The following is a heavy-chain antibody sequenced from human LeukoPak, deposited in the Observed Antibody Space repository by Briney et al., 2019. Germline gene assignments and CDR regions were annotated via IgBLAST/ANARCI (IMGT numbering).Heavy chain of an antibody. CDR3: ARDLSAVASYSDY. CDR2: IYYSGST. V-gene: IGHV4-59*12. D-gene: IGHD6-19*01. CDR1: GGSISSYY. J-gene: IGHJ4*02. Sequence: SETLSLTCTVSGGSISSYYWSWIRQPPGKGLEWIGYIYYSGSTNYNPSLKSRVTISVDTSKNQFSLKLSSVTAADTAVYYCARDLSAVASYSDYWGQGTLVTVSS.